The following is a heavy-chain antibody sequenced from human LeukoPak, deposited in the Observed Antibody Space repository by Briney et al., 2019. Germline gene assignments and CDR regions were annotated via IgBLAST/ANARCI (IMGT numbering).Heavy chain of an antibody. CDR1: GGSISSSY. CDR2: INHSGST. D-gene: IGHD5-18*01. J-gene: IGHJ4*02. V-gene: IGHV4-34*01. CDR3: ARCDEHRIQLWLGFDY. Sequence: SETLSLTCTVSGGSISSSYWSWIRQPPGKGLEWIGEINHSGSTNYNPSLKSRVTISVDTSKNQFSLKLSSVTAADTAVYYCARCDEHRIQLWLGFDYWGQGTLVTVSS.